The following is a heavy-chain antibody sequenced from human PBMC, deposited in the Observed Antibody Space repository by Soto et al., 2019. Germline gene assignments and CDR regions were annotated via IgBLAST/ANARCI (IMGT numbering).Heavy chain of an antibody. CDR2: IVPIFDTT. V-gene: IGHV1-69*13. D-gene: IGHD3-22*01. CDR1: GGTFSSYA. J-gene: IGHJ6*02. Sequence: SVKVSCKASGGTFSSYAISWVRQAPGQGLEWMGGIVPIFDTTNYAQKFQGRVTITADESTSTAYMELSSLRSEDTAVYYCARNGLSYYDSREYYYYGMDVWGQGTTVTVSS. CDR3: ARNGLSYYDSREYYYYGMDV.